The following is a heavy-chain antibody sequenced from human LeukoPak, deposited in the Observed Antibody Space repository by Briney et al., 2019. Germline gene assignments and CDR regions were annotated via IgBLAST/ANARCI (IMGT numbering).Heavy chain of an antibody. J-gene: IGHJ5*02. V-gene: IGHV3-30*02. Sequence: GGSLRLSCAASGFTFSGYGMHWVRQAPGKGLEWVAFIRYDESNKYYADSVKGRFTISRDNSKNTLYLQMNSLKTEDTAVYYCTTSLAGPYCSGTSCYVGNWFDPWGQGTLVTVSS. CDR1: GFTFSGYG. D-gene: IGHD2-2*01. CDR2: IRYDESNK. CDR3: TTSLAGPYCSGTSCYVGNWFDP.